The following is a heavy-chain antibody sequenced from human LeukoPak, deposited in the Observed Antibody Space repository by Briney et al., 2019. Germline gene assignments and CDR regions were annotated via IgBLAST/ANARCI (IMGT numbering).Heavy chain of an antibody. CDR3: ARRLYGDQLDNYYYYYMDV. J-gene: IGHJ6*03. V-gene: IGHV1-18*01. CDR2: ISAYNGNT. D-gene: IGHD4-17*01. CDR1: GYTFINYG. Sequence: ASVKVSXKASGYTFINYGISWVRQAPGQGLEWMGWISAYNGNTNYAQKFQGRVTMTTDTSTSTAYMELRSLRSDDTAVYYCARRLYGDQLDNYYYYYMDVWGKGTTVTVSS.